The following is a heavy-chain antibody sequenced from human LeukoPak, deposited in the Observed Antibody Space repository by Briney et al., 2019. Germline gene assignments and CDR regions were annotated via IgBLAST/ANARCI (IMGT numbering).Heavy chain of an antibody. V-gene: IGHV3-21*01. CDR2: ISSSSSYI. Sequence: GGSLRPSCAASGFTFSSYAMSWVRQAPGKGLEWVSSISSSSSYIYYADSVKGRFTISRDNAKNSLYLQMNSLRAEDTAVYYCARVGTGIAAAGDDYWGQGTLVTVSS. CDR3: ARVGTGIAAAGDDY. D-gene: IGHD6-13*01. J-gene: IGHJ4*02. CDR1: GFTFSSYA.